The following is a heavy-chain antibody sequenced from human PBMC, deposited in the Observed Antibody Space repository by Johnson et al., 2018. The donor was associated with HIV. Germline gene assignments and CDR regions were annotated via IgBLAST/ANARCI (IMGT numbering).Heavy chain of an antibody. CDR1: GFTFSSYP. CDR3: ARLPSGYSRDDLDI. CDR2: ISYDGGSK. Sequence: QVQLVESGGGVVQPGRSLRLSCAASGFTFSSYPMHWVRQAPGKGLEWVAIISYDGGSKYFADSVKGRFTVSRDNSKNTLFLQINSLRPEDTAVYYCARLPSGYSRDDLDIWGQGTMVTVS. J-gene: IGHJ3*02. D-gene: IGHD5-18*01. V-gene: IGHV3-30*04.